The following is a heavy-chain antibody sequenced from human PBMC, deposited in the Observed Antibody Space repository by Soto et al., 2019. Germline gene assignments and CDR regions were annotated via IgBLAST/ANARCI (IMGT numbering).Heavy chain of an antibody. CDR3: ARRYSSSFDY. J-gene: IGHJ4*02. CDR1: GGSISSYY. Sequence: PSETLSLTCTVSGGSISSYYWSWIRQPPGKGLEWIGYIYYSRSTNYNPSLKSRVTISVDTSKNQFSLKLSSVTAADTAVYYCARRYSSSFDYWGQGTXVTVSS. CDR2: IYYSRST. V-gene: IGHV4-59*08. D-gene: IGHD6-13*01.